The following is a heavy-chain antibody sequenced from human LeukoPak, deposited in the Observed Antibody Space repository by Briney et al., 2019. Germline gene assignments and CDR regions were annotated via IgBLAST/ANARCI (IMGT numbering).Heavy chain of an antibody. V-gene: IGHV1-18*01. CDR2: ISTYKGNT. D-gene: IGHD3-3*01. J-gene: IGHJ5*02. Sequence: ASVKVSCKTSGGTLNRYTISWVRQAPGQGLEWMGWISTYKGNTDYAQKLRGRVTMTTDTSTSTAYMELRSLRSDDTAVYYCARITYDFWSGYYMPDDPWGQGTLVTVSS. CDR3: ARITYDFWSGYYMPDDP. CDR1: GGTLNRYT.